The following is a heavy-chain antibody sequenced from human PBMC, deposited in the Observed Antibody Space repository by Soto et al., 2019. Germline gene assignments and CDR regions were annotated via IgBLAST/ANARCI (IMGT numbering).Heavy chain of an antibody. Sequence: EVQLLESGGGLVQPGGSLRLSCAASGFTFINYAMIWVRQAPGKGLEWVSTISGGGDGKYYADSVKGHFTISRDNSKNTLYMQMNILRAEDTAIYYCAKKGLGSLKTFCSNSDCHYAFDLWGQGTVVTVSS. J-gene: IGHJ3*01. CDR1: GFTFINYA. CDR2: ISGGGDGK. CDR3: AKKGLGSLKTFCSNSDCHYAFDL. V-gene: IGHV3-23*01. D-gene: IGHD2-8*01.